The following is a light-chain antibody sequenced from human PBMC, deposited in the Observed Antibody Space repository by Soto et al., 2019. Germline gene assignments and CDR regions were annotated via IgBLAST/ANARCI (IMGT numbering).Light chain of an antibody. J-gene: IGKJ3*01. CDR2: TAS. V-gene: IGKV1-39*01. CDR3: QQSYSTPFT. Sequence: DIQMTQSPSSLSASVGDRVTITCRTSQSIRSSLNWYQQKPGKAPNLLIYTASRLQSGVPSRLSGSGSGTNFTLAISSLEPADFANYYCQQSYSTPFTFGPGTKVDIK. CDR1: QSIRSS.